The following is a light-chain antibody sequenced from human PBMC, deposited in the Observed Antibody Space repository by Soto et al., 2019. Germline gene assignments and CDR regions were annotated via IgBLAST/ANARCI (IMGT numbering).Light chain of an antibody. CDR2: DAS. CDR1: QSISSW. CDR3: QQYRT. J-gene: IGKJ1*01. V-gene: IGKV1-5*01. Sequence: DIQMTQSPSTLSAPVGDRVTITCRASQSISSWLAWYQQKPGKAPKLLIYDASSLESGVPSRFSGSGSGTEFTLTISSLQPDDFATYYCQQYRTFGQGTKVDIK.